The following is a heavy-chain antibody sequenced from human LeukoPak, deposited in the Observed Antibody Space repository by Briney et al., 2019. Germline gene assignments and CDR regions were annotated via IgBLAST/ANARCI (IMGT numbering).Heavy chain of an antibody. V-gene: IGHV3-9*03. CDR1: GFTFHDYA. J-gene: IGHJ5*02. CDR3: ATSKGGGGFDP. D-gene: IGHD3-16*01. CDR2: ISRNSVTI. Sequence: SLRLSCAASGFTFHDYAMHWVRQAPGKGLEWVSGISRNSVTIDYANSVKGRFTIFRDNAKNSLYLQMNSLEPEDLGLYYCATSKGGGGFDPWGQGTLVTVSS.